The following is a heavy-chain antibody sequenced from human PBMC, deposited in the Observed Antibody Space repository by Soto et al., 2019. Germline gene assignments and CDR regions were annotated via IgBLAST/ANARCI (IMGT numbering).Heavy chain of an antibody. CDR3: ARSADPDYYDSSGPPPPNY. V-gene: IGHV3-21*01. J-gene: IGHJ4*02. Sequence: SLRLSCAASGFTFSSYSMNWVRQAPGKGLEWVSSISSSSSYIYYADSVKGRFTISRDNAKNSLYLQMNSLRAEDTAVYYCARSADPDYYDSSGPPPPNYWGQGTLVTVSS. CDR2: ISSSSSYI. CDR1: GFTFSSYS. D-gene: IGHD3-22*01.